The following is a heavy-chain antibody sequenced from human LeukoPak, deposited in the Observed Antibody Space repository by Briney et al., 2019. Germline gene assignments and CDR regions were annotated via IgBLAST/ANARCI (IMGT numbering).Heavy chain of an antibody. J-gene: IGHJ4*02. CDR2: INTNTGNP. Sequence: ASVKVSCKASGYTFTSYGISWVRQAPGQGLEWMGWINTNTGNPTYAQGFTGRFVFSLDTSVSAAYLQISSLKAEDTAVYYCARERITMVRGVIVPLFDYWGQGTLVTVSS. D-gene: IGHD3-10*01. V-gene: IGHV7-4-1*02. CDR3: ARERITMVRGVIVPLFDY. CDR1: GYTFTSYG.